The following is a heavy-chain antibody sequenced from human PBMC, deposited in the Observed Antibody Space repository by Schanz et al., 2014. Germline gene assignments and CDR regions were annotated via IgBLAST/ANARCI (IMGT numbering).Heavy chain of an antibody. J-gene: IGHJ5*01. Sequence: VQLLQSGGALVQPGGSLRLSCSASGFTFSTYAMSWARQTPGKGLEWVSSITTGGNTYYRDSVKGRFIVSRGNSKNTLYLEMNRLRVDDTAVYYCSKDKQGSRSDDSWGQGTLVTVSS. V-gene: IGHV3-23*01. CDR3: SKDKQGSRSDDS. D-gene: IGHD2-15*01. CDR2: ITTGGNT. CDR1: GFTFSTYA.